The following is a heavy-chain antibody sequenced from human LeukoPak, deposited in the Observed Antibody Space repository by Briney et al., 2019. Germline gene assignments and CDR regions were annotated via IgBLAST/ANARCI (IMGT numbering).Heavy chain of an antibody. CDR2: ISYDGSNK. CDR3: AREGTAMAMTFDY. V-gene: IGHV3-30-3*01. D-gene: IGHD5-18*01. CDR1: GFTFSSYA. J-gene: IGHJ4*02. Sequence: QPGGSLRLSCAASGFTFSSYAMHWVRQAPGKGLEWVAVISYDGSNKYYADSVKGRFTISRDNSKNTLYLQMNSLRAEDTAVYYCAREGTAMAMTFDYWGQGTLVTVSS.